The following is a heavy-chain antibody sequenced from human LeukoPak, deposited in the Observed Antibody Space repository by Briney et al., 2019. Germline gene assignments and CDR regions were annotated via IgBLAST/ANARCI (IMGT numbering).Heavy chain of an antibody. D-gene: IGHD6-19*01. V-gene: IGHV4-34*01. CDR2: INHSGST. J-gene: IGHJ5*02. Sequence: SETLSLTCAVYGGSFSGYYWSWIRQPPGKGLEWIGEINHSGSTNYNPSLKSRVTISVDTSKNQFSLKLSSVTAADTAVYYCARGRYSSGWYVARWFDPWGQGTLVTVSS. CDR1: GGSFSGYY. CDR3: ARGRYSSGWYVARWFDP.